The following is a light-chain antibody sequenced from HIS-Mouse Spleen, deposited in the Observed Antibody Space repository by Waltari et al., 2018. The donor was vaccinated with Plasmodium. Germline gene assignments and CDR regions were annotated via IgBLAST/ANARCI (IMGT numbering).Light chain of an antibody. CDR2: EGS. CDR3: CSYAGSSTNWV. J-gene: IGLJ3*02. CDR1: SRDVGSYNL. V-gene: IGLV2-23*01. Sequence: QSALTQPASVSGSPGQSITISCPETSRDVGSYNLVSWYQQHPGKAPKLMIYEGSKRPSGVSNRFSGSKSGNTASLTISGLQAEDEADYYCCSYAGSSTNWVFGGGTKLTVL.